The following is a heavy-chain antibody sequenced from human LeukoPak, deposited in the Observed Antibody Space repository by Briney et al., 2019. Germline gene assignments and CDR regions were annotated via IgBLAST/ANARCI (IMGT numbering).Heavy chain of an antibody. J-gene: IGHJ4*02. D-gene: IGHD2-15*01. V-gene: IGHV4-39*03. CDR3: VLGLGTGGVVLDY. Sequence: SETLSLTCTVSGGSISSSSYYWGWIRQPPGKGLEWIGSIYYSGSTYYNPSLKSRVTISVDTSKNQFSLKLSSVTAADTAVYYCVLGLGTGGVVLDYWGQGTLVTVSS. CDR2: IYYSGST. CDR1: GGSISSSSYY.